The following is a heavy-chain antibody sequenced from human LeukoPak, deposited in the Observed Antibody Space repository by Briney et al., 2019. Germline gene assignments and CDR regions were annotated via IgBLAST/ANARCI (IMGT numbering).Heavy chain of an antibody. J-gene: IGHJ6*02. CDR3: ARTGYGRDYYGMDV. CDR2: IHYTGST. D-gene: IGHD1-26*01. Sequence: SETLSLTCSVSGGSTSGSYWSWVRQPPGKGLQWIGYIHYTGSTDYNPSLKSRVTISIDTPKNQVSLRVTSVTTADTAVYYCARTGYGRDYYGMDVWGQGTTVTVSS. V-gene: IGHV4-59*01. CDR1: GGSTSGSY.